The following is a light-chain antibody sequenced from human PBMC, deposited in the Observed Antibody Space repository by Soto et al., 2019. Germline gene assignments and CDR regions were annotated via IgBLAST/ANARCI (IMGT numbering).Light chain of an antibody. J-gene: IGKJ5*01. CDR3: QQYGYYPIT. CDR2: AAS. V-gene: IGKV3-20*01. Sequence: EIVLTQSPGTLSLSPGQRSTLSCRASQSVSSSHLAWYQHKPGQAPRLLIYAASSRATGSPDRFSGGGSGTDLTLTISRLQTEDFAVYYCQQYGYYPITFGQGTRLEIK. CDR1: QSVSSSH.